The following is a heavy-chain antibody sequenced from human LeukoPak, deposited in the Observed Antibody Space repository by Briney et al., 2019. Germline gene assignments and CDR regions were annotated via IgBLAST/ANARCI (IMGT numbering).Heavy chain of an antibody. Sequence: ASVKVSCKASGYTFTSYGISWVRQAPGQGLEWMGWISAYNGNTNYAQKLQGRVTMTTDTSTSTAYMELRSLRSDDTAVYYCAGSQYCSSTSCYKRPGFDYWGQGTLVTVSS. J-gene: IGHJ4*02. CDR1: GYTFTSYG. CDR2: ISAYNGNT. CDR3: AGSQYCSSTSCYKRPGFDY. D-gene: IGHD2-2*02. V-gene: IGHV1-18*01.